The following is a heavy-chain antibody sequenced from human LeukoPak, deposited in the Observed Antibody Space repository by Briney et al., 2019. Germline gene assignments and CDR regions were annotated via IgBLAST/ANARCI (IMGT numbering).Heavy chain of an antibody. CDR2: SYSGGNT. V-gene: IGHV3-53*01. D-gene: IGHD3-10*01. Sequence: PGGSLRLSCTASGISVSNNYMTWVRQAPGKGLEWVSSSYSGGNTYYADSVKDRFTTSRDNSNNTLSLQMNSLRAEDTAIYYCAKEERLRFGAMYLDYWGQGTLVTVSS. CDR3: AKEERLRFGAMYLDY. J-gene: IGHJ4*02. CDR1: GISVSNNY.